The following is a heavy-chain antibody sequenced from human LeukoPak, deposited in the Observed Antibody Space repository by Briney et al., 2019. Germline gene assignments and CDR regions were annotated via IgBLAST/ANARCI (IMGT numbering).Heavy chain of an antibody. Sequence: GESLKISCKGSGYSFTSYWIGWVRQMPGKGLEWMGIIHPGDSDTRYSPSFQGQVTISADKSISTAYLQWSSLKASDTAMYCCARLGSPDQNVDTAMLTSFDYWGQGTLVTVSS. V-gene: IGHV5-51*01. D-gene: IGHD5-18*01. CDR1: GYSFTSYW. CDR2: IHPGDSDT. J-gene: IGHJ4*02. CDR3: ARLGSPDQNVDTAMLTSFDY.